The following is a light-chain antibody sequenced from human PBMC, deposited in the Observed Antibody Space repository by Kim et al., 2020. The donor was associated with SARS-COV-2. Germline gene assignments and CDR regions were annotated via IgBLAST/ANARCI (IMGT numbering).Light chain of an antibody. CDR1: QNINTW. CDR3: QQYNVYWT. J-gene: IGKJ1*01. CDR2: RAS. Sequence: SASVGDRVTITCRASQNINTWLAWYQQKPGKAPNLLISRASSLQSGVPSRFSGSGSGTEFTLTISILQPDDFATYYCQQYNVYWTFGQGTKVDIK. V-gene: IGKV1-5*03.